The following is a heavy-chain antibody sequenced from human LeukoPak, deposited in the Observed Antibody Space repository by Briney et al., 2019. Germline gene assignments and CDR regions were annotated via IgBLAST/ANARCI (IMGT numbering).Heavy chain of an antibody. J-gene: IGHJ4*02. CDR1: GVTLSTYA. CDR3: ARALSSTSCPDY. CDR2: ISSSGSGGNT. V-gene: IGHV3-23*01. Sequence: PGGSLRLSCAASGVTLSTYAMSWARQAPGRGLEWVSGISSSGSGGNTYYADSVKGRFTISRDSSKNTLFLHMNSLRGEDTAVYYCARALSSTSCPDYWGQGTLVTVSS. D-gene: IGHD2-2*01.